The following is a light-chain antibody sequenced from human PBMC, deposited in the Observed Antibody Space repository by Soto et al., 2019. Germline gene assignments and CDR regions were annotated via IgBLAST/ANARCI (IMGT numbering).Light chain of an antibody. CDR2: SNN. Sequence: QSVLTQPPSASGTPGQRVTISCSGSSSNIGSNTVNWYQQLPGTAPKLLIYSNNQRPSGVPDRFSGSKSGTSASLAISGLQSEDAADYYCAAWHDSLNGYVFGTGTKVTVL. CDR1: SSNIGSNT. J-gene: IGLJ1*01. CDR3: AAWHDSLNGYV. V-gene: IGLV1-44*01.